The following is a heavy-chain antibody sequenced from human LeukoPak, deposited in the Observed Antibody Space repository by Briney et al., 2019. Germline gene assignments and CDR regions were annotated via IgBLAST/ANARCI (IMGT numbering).Heavy chain of an antibody. Sequence: GGSLRLSCAASGFTFSSYSMNWVRQAPGKGLEWVSSISSSSYIYYADSVKGRFTISRDNAKNSLYLQMNSLRAEDTAVYYCARAPFEYCGGDCYSDMDVWGKGTTVTVSS. CDR2: ISSSSYI. CDR1: GFTFSSYS. D-gene: IGHD2-21*01. V-gene: IGHV3-21*01. J-gene: IGHJ6*03. CDR3: ARAPFEYCGGDCYSDMDV.